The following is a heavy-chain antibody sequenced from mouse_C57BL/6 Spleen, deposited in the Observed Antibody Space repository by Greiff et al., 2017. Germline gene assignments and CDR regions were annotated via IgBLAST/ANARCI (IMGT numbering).Heavy chain of an antibody. CDR3: ARYDYGGAYYAMDD. V-gene: IGHV1-52*01. CDR2: IDPSDSET. CDR1: GYTFTSYW. D-gene: IGHD2-4*01. Sequence: VQLQQSGAELVRPGSSVKLSCKASGYTFTSYWMHWVKQRPIQGLEWIGNIDPSDSETHYNQKFKDKATLTVDKSSSTAYMQLSSLTSEDSAVYYCARYDYGGAYYAMDDWGQGTSVTVSS. J-gene: IGHJ4*01.